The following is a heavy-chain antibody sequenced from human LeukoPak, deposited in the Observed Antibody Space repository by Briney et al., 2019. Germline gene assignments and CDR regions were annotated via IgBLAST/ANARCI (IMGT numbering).Heavy chain of an antibody. CDR2: IRYDGSNE. CDR3: AKEGYYYLDV. Sequence: GGSLRLSCAASGFTFNTYGMHWVRQAPGKGLEWVSFIRYDGSNECYADSVKGRFTISRDNSKNTLYLQMNSLRPEDTAVYYCAKEGYYYLDVWGKGTTVTISS. J-gene: IGHJ6*03. CDR1: GFTFNTYG. V-gene: IGHV3-30*02.